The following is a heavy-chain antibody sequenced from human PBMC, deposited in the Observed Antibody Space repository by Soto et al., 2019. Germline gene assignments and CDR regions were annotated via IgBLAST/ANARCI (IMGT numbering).Heavy chain of an antibody. V-gene: IGHV1-69*13. CDR2: IIPIFGTA. CDR1: GGTFSSYP. CDR3: ARGAVTTFYYFDY. Sequence: SVKVSCKASGGTFSSYPISWVRQAPGQGLEWMGGIIPIFGTANCAQKFQGRVTITADESTSTAYMELSSLRSEDTAVYYCARGAVTTFYYFDYWGQGTLVTVSS. D-gene: IGHD4-17*01. J-gene: IGHJ4*02.